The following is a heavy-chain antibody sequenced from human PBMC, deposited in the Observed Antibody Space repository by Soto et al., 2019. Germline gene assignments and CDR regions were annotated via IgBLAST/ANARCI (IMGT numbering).Heavy chain of an antibody. Sequence: GASVKVSCKASGYTFTGYYMHWVRQAPGQGLEWMGWINPNSGGTNYAQKFQGRVTMTRDTPISTAYMELSRLRSDDTAVYYCARGGTYYDFWSGFRVFWFDPWGQGTLVTVSS. D-gene: IGHD3-3*01. CDR2: INPNSGGT. CDR1: GYTFTGYY. J-gene: IGHJ5*02. V-gene: IGHV1-2*02. CDR3: ARGGTYYDFWSGFRVFWFDP.